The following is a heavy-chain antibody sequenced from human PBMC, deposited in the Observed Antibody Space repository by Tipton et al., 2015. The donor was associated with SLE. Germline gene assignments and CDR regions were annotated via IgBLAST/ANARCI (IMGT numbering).Heavy chain of an antibody. CDR1: GFTFSSYA. V-gene: IGHV1-69*15. CDR2: IIPIFGTA. J-gene: IGHJ3*02. Sequence: SCAASGFTFSSYAISWVRQAPGQGLEWMGRIIPIFGTANYAQKFQGRVTITADESTSTAYMELSSLRSEDTAVYYCARDREYLGLHAFDIWGQGTMVTVSS. CDR3: ARDREYLGLHAFDI. D-gene: IGHD2-2*01.